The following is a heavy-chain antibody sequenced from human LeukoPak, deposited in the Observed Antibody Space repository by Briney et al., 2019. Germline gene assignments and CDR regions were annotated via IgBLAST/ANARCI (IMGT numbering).Heavy chain of an antibody. CDR1: GFTFSSYE. V-gene: IGHV3-48*03. J-gene: IGHJ6*03. CDR3: ARVMAGYSYMDV. Sequence: GGSLRLSCAASGFTFSSYEMNWVRQAPGKGLEWVSYISSSGSTIYYADSVKGRFTISRDNAKNSLYLQMNSLRAEDTAVYYCARVMAGYSYMDVWGKGTTVTVSS. CDR2: ISSSGSTI. D-gene: IGHD3-10*01.